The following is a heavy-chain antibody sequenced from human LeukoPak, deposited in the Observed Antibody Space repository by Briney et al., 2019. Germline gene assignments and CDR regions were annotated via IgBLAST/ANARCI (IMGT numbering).Heavy chain of an antibody. CDR1: GFTFSSYG. Sequence: TGGSLRLSCAASGFTFSSYGMHWVRQAPGKGLEWVAVIWYDGSNKYYADSVKGRFTISRDNSKNTLYLQMNSLRAEDTAVYYCAKPGSSSVEAFDIWGQGTMVTVSS. J-gene: IGHJ3*02. V-gene: IGHV3-33*06. D-gene: IGHD6-13*01. CDR2: IWYDGSNK. CDR3: AKPGSSSVEAFDI.